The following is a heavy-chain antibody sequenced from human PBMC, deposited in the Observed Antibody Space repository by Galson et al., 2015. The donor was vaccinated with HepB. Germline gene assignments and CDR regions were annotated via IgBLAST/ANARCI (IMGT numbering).Heavy chain of an antibody. J-gene: IGHJ4*02. CDR1: TFTSYG. D-gene: IGHD4-11*01. V-gene: IGHV1-18*01. CDR2: ISAYNGNT. CDR3: ARHRGPTVTTPFDY. Sequence: TFTSYGISWVRQAPGQGLEWMGWISAYNGNTNYAQKLQGRVTMTTDTSTSTAYMELRSLRSDDTAVYYCARHRGPTVTTPFDYWGQGTLVTVSS.